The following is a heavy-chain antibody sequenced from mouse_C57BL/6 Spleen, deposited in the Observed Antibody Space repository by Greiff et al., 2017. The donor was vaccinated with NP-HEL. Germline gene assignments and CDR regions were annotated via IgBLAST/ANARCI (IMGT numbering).Heavy chain of an antibody. CDR1: GYSITSGYY. Sequence: EVQLQESGPGLVKPSQSLSLTCSVTGYSITSGYYWNWIRQFPGNKLEWMGYISYDGSNNYNPSLKNRISITRDTSKNQFFLKLNSVTTEDTATYYCARGSPYAIDYWGKGTSVTVSS. J-gene: IGHJ4*01. V-gene: IGHV3-6*01. D-gene: IGHD1-1*01. CDR3: ARGSPYAIDY. CDR2: ISYDGSN.